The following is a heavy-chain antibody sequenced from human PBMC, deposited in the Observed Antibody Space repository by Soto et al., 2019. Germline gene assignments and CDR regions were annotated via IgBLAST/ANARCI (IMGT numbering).Heavy chain of an antibody. CDR1: GGSISSSSYY. CDR2: IYYSGST. D-gene: IGHD3-9*01. Sequence: SEALSLTCTVSGGSISSSSYYWGLIRQPPGKGLEWIGYIYYSGSTNYNPSLKSRVTISVDTSKNQLSLKLSSVTAADTAVYYCARRYGYYFDYWGQGTLVTVSS. V-gene: IGHV4-61*05. J-gene: IGHJ4*02. CDR3: ARRYGYYFDY.